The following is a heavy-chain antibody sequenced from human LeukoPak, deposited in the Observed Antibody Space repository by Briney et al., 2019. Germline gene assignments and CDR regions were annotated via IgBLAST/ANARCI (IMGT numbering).Heavy chain of an antibody. D-gene: IGHD6-13*01. J-gene: IGHJ4*02. CDR3: ARASAAGPPYYFDY. CDR1: GGSISSGGYY. V-gene: IGHV4-31*03. Sequence: SETLSLTCTVSGGSISSGGYYWSWIRQHPGNGLEWIGYIYYSGSTYYNPSLKSRVTISVDTSKNQFSLKLSSVTAADTAVYYCARASAAGPPYYFDYWGQGTLVTVSS. CDR2: IYYSGST.